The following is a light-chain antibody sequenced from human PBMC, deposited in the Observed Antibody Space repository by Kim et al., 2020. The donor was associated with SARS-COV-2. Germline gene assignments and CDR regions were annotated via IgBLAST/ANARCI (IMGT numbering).Light chain of an antibody. Sequence: SYELTQPPSVSVAPGKTARITCGGNNIGSKTMHWYQQKPGQAPVLVIYYDSDRPSGIPERFSGSNSGNTATLTISRVEAGDEADYYCQVWDSSSHHVVFGGGTQLTVL. CDR1: NIGSKT. V-gene: IGLV3-21*04. J-gene: IGLJ2*01. CDR2: YDS. CDR3: QVWDSSSHHVV.